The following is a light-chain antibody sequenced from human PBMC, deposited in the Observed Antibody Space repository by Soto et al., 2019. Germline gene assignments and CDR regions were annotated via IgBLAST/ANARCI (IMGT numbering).Light chain of an antibody. CDR3: SSYAGSNILV. V-gene: IGLV2-8*01. CDR1: SSDVGGYNY. CDR2: EVT. Sequence: QSVLTQPPSASGSPGQSVTISCTGTSSDVGGYNYVSWYQQHPGKVPKFMIYEVTKRPSGVPDRFSGSKSGNTASLTVSGLQAEDEADYYCSSYAGSNILVFGGGTKLTVL. J-gene: IGLJ3*02.